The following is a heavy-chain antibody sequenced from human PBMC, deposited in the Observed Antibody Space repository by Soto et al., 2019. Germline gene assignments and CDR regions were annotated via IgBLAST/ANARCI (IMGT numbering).Heavy chain of an antibody. CDR2: ISYSGTT. Sequence: SETLSLTCTVSGDSISSNNNYWSWIRQPPGEGLEWIGFISYSGTTSYSPSLKSRVAISLDTSKNQFSLSLSSVTAADTAVYYCARDQLSSGLYVWFDPWGQGTLVTVSS. V-gene: IGHV4-30-4*01. CDR3: ARDQLSSGLYVWFDP. CDR1: GDSISSNNNY. J-gene: IGHJ5*02. D-gene: IGHD6-25*01.